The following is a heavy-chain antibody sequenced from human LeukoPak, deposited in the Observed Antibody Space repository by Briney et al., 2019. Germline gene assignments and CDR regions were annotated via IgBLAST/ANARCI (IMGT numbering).Heavy chain of an antibody. CDR1: GFTFSSYG. D-gene: IGHD6-13*01. Sequence: GRSLRLSCAASGFTFSSYGMHWVRQAPGKGLEWVAVISYDGSNKYYADSVKGRFTISRDNAKNSLYLQMNSLRAEDTAVYYCAREQQLVPDYWGQGTLVTVSS. CDR3: AREQQLVPDY. CDR2: ISYDGSNK. V-gene: IGHV3-30*03. J-gene: IGHJ4*02.